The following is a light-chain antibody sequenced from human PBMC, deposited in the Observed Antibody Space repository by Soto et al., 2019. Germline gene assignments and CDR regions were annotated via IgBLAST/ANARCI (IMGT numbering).Light chain of an antibody. J-gene: IGKJ2*01. Sequence: EIVMTQSPATLSVSPGERATLSCRASQSVSSNLAWYQQKPGQAPRLLIYGASTRATGIPGRFSGSGSGTEFTLTIGSLQSEDVAVYYCQQYNNWPPTYTFGQGTKLEIK. CDR2: GAS. V-gene: IGKV3-15*01. CDR3: QQYNNWPPTYT. CDR1: QSVSSN.